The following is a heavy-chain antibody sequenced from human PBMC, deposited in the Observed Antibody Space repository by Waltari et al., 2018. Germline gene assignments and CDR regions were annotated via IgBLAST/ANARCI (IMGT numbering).Heavy chain of an antibody. Sequence: QVQLVQSGAEVKKPGASVKVSCKASGYTFTSYAMHWVRQAPGQRLEWMGWINAGNGNTKNSQEFQGRVTITRDTSASTAYMELSSLRSEDMAVYYCAREFGSYFQGYYFDYWGQGTLVTVSS. CDR3: AREFGSYFQGYYFDY. V-gene: IGHV1-3*03. CDR1: GYTFTSYA. J-gene: IGHJ4*02. CDR2: INAGNGNT. D-gene: IGHD1-26*01.